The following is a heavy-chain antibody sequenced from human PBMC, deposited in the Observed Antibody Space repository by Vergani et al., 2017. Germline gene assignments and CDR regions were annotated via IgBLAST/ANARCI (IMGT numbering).Heavy chain of an antibody. CDR1: GFTSAGYA. CDR2: ISWNSNSI. J-gene: IGHJ5*02. D-gene: IGHD6-6*01. Sequence: EVQLEESGGGLVLPGRSLRLSCVASGFTSAGYAMHWVRQAPGKGLEWVSGISWNSNSIGYADSVKGRFTISRDNAKNSLYLQRNSLSAEDTALYYCAKDLGTSSGGGWFDPWGQGTLVTVSS. V-gene: IGHV3-9*02. CDR3: AKDLGTSSGGGWFDP.